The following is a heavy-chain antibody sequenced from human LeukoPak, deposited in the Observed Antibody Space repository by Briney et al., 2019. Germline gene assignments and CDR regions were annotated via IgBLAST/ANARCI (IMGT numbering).Heavy chain of an antibody. CDR2: IYSGGST. CDR3: ARDRHIVVVTASYYYGMDV. Sequence: AGGSLRLSCAASGFTVSSNYVSWVRQAPGKGLEWVSVIYSGGSTYYADSVKGRFTISRDNSKNTLYLQMNSLRAEDTAVYYCARDRHIVVVTASYYYGMDVWGQGTTVTVSS. D-gene: IGHD2-21*02. J-gene: IGHJ6*02. V-gene: IGHV3-66*01. CDR1: GFTVSSNY.